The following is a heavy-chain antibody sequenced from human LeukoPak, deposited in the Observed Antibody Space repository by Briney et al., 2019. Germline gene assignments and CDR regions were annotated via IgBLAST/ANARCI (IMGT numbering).Heavy chain of an antibody. J-gene: IGHJ4*02. CDR2: IYYSGST. D-gene: IGHD5-12*01. CDR3: ARRGGYRPFDY. CDR1: GGSISSSSYY. V-gene: IGHV4-39*01. Sequence: SETLSLTCTVSGGSISSSSYYWGWVRQPPGTGLEWIGRIYYSGSTYYNPSLKSRVTMSVDTSKNQCSLKLSSVTAADTAVYYCARRGGYRPFDYWGQGTLVTVSS.